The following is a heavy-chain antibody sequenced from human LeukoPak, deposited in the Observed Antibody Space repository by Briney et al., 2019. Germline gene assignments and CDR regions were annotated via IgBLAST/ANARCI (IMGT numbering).Heavy chain of an antibody. V-gene: IGHV1-18*01. J-gene: IGHJ4*02. D-gene: IGHD6-6*01. Sequence: ASVKVSCKASSYTFTNYGISWVRQAPGQGLEWMGCISAYDGSTNYAQKLQGRVTMTTDTSTSTAYMELRSLRSDDAAVYFCARDYSRVAAPYYFDSWGQGTLVTVSS. CDR1: SYTFTNYG. CDR3: ARDYSRVAAPYYFDS. CDR2: ISAYDGST.